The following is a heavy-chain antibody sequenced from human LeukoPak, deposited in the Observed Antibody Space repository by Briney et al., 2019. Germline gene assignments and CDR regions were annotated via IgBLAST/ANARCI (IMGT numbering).Heavy chain of an antibody. V-gene: IGHV3-21*01. Sequence: GGSLRLSCAASGFTFSSYSMNWVRQAPGKGLEWVSSISSSSSYIYYADSVKGRFTISRDNAKNSLYLQMNSLRAEDTAVYYCARRSYYGSGSREYYFDYWGQGTLVTVSS. CDR3: ARRSYYGSGSREYYFDY. CDR1: GFTFSSYS. J-gene: IGHJ4*02. D-gene: IGHD3-10*01. CDR2: ISSSSSYI.